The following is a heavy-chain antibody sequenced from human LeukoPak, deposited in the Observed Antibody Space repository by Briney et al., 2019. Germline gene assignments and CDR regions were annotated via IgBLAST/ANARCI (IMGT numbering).Heavy chain of an antibody. D-gene: IGHD5-18*01. V-gene: IGHV4-39*07. J-gene: IGHJ4*02. CDR3: ARGGDRVRYSYGYAGIDY. CDR1: GGSISSSSYY. CDR2: IYHSGST. Sequence: SETLSLTCTVSGGSISSSSYYWGWIRQPPGKGLEWIGSIYHSGSTYYNPSLESRVTISVDTSKNQFSLKLSSVTAADTAVYYCARGGDRVRYSYGYAGIDYWGQGPLVTVSS.